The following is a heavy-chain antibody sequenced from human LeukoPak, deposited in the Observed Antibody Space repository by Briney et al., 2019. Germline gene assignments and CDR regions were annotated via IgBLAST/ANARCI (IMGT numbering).Heavy chain of an antibody. CDR2: ISSSGSTI. Sequence: GGSLRLSCAASGFAFSSYEMNWVRQAPGKGLEWVSYISSSGSTIYYADSVKGRFTISRDNSKKTLFLQMNSLRLDDTAVYYCAKGRVIKESYDSSGYYYFDYWGQGALVTVSS. V-gene: IGHV3-48*03. J-gene: IGHJ4*02. CDR3: AKGRVIKESYDSSGYYYFDY. CDR1: GFAFSSYE. D-gene: IGHD3-22*01.